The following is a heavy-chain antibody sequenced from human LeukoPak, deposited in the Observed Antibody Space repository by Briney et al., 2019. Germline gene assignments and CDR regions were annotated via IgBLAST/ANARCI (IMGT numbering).Heavy chain of an antibody. CDR3: ALEVQQLVDPRGWFDP. J-gene: IGHJ5*02. CDR2: IIPIFGTA. Sequence: ASVKVSCKASGGTFSSYAISWVRQAPGQGLEWMGGIIPIFGTANYAQKFQGRVTITADKSTSTAYMELSSLRSEDTAVYYCALEVQQLVDPRGWFDPWGQGTLVTVSS. V-gene: IGHV1-69*06. D-gene: IGHD6-13*01. CDR1: GGTFSSYA.